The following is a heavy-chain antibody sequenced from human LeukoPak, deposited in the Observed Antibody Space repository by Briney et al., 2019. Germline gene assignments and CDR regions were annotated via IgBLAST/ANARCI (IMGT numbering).Heavy chain of an antibody. CDR1: GFTFSSHA. J-gene: IGHJ4*02. V-gene: IGHV3-30-3*01. CDR2: VSCDGSNK. CDR3: ARDQRTTGWYGGGFDY. Sequence: PGRSLRLSCAASGFTFSSHAMHRVRQAPGKGLEWVAVVSCDGSNKDYADSMKGRFTISRDNSRNTLYLQMNSLRAEDTAVYYCARDQRTTGWYGGGFDYWGQGTLVTVSS. D-gene: IGHD6-19*01.